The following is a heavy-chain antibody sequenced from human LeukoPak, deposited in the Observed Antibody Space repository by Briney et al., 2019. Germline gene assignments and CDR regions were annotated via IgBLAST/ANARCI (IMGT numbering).Heavy chain of an antibody. V-gene: IGHV6-1*01. CDR2: TYYRSKWYS. J-gene: IGHJ5*02. Sequence: SQTLSLTCVISGDSVSSNNAAWNWIRQSPSRGLEWLGRTYYRSKWYSYYAVSVKSRIIINPDTPKNQFSLQLNSVPPEDTAVYYCARGPGALLPWGQGILVTVSS. CDR3: ARGPGALLP. CDR1: GDSVSSNNAA. D-gene: IGHD3-10*01.